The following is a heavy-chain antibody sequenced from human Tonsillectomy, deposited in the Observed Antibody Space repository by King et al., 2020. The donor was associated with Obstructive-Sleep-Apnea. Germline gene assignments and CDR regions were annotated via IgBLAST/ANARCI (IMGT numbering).Heavy chain of an antibody. Sequence: QLQESGSGLVQPSQTLSLTCAVSGGSISSGGYFLSWIRQPPVKGLECLVYIYHSGCTYFNPSLKLRVTISVDRSKNQFSLQLSSVTAADTAVSYCARDLRSDGMDGWGQGTKVTVSS. J-gene: IGHJ6*02. V-gene: IGHV4-30-2*01. CDR2: IYHSGCT. CDR3: ARDLRSDGMDG. CDR1: GGSISSGGYF.